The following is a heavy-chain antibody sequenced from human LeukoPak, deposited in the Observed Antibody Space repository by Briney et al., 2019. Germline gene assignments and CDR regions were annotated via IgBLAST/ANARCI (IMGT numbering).Heavy chain of an antibody. CDR1: GFTFSSYA. V-gene: IGHV3-23*01. J-gene: IGHJ4*02. CDR2: ISGSGGST. D-gene: IGHD3-10*01. CDR3: AKDGYYYGSGSYSPFDY. Sequence: PGGSLRLSCPAPGFTFSSYAMSWVRQARGKGLEWVSVISGSGGSTYYADCVKGWFTISRDNSKNTLYLQKNSRRAEDTAVYYCAKDGYYYGSGSYSPFDYWGQGTLVTVSS.